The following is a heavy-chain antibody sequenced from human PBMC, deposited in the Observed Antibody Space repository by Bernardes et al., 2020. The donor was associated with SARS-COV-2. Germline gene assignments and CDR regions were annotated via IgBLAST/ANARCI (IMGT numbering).Heavy chain of an antibody. CDR3: TREEGS. CDR2: IEPDGYDK. V-gene: IGHV3-7*03. J-gene: IGHJ4*02. CDR1: GFTFPSSW. Sequence: GGSLRLSCAASGFTFPSSWMSWVRQAPGKGLEWVANIEPDGYDKNYVDSVEGRFTISRDNAKNSMYLQMNNLRVEDTAVYYCTREEGSWGQGTLVAVSS. D-gene: IGHD3-10*01.